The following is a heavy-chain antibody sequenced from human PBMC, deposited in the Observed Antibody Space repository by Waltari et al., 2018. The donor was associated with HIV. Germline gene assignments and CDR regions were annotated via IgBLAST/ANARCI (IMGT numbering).Heavy chain of an antibody. D-gene: IGHD5-12*01. CDR1: GGSISSGSYY. V-gene: IGHV4-61*02. CDR3: ARDDTGRDGYPENST. Sequence: QVQLQESGPGLVKPSQTLSLTCTVSGGSISSGSYYWSWLRQPAGKGLEWIGRIYTSGSTNYNPSRKSRVTISVDTSKNQFSLKLSSVTAADTAVYYCARDDTGRDGYPENSTWGQGTLVTVSS. J-gene: IGHJ5*02. CDR2: IYTSGST.